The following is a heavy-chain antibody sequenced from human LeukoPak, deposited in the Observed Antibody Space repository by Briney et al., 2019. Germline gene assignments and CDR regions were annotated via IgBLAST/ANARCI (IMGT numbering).Heavy chain of an antibody. J-gene: IGHJ4*02. V-gene: IGHV4-39*01. CDR1: GGSISSYY. Sequence: KSSETLSLTCTVSGGSISSYYWGWIRQPPGKGLEWIGSIYYSGSTYYNPSLKSRVTISVDTSKNQFSLKLSSVTAADTAVYYCARLIFIVVVPAAEYWGQGTLVTVSS. D-gene: IGHD2-2*01. CDR2: IYYSGST. CDR3: ARLIFIVVVPAAEY.